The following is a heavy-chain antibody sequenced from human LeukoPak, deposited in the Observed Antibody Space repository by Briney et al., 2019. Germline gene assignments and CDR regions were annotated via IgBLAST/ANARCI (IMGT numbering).Heavy chain of an antibody. V-gene: IGHV4-31*03. J-gene: IGHJ4*02. CDR3: ARSYSNSWYSFDY. D-gene: IGHD6-13*01. CDR1: GGSISSGGYY. Sequence: SETLSLTCTVSGGSISSGGYYWSWIRQHPGKGLEWIGYIYYSGSTYYNPSLKSRVTISEDTSKNQFSLKLSSVTAADTAVYHCARSYSNSWYSFDYWGQGTLVTVSS. CDR2: IYYSGST.